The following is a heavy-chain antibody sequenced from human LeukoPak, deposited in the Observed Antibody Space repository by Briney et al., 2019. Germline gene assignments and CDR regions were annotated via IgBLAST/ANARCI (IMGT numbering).Heavy chain of an antibody. CDR2: ISSSSYI. J-gene: IGHJ6*03. D-gene: IGHD3-9*01. CDR1: GFTFSSYS. V-gene: IGHV3-21*01. Sequence: TGGSLRLSCAASGFTFSSYSMNWVRQAPGKGLEWVSSISSSSYIYYADSVKGRFTISRDNAKNSLYLQMNSLRAEDTAVYYCARDLRYFDWLFYMDVWGKGTTVTISS. CDR3: ARDLRYFDWLFYMDV.